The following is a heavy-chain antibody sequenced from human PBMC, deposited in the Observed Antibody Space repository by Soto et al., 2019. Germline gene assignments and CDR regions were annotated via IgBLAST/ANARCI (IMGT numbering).Heavy chain of an antibody. Sequence: VASVKVSCKASGYTFTGYYMHWVRQAPGQGLEWMGWINPNSGGTNYAQKFQGWVTMTRDTSISTAYMELSRLRSDDTAVYYCARDRDSMTYYYGMDVWGQGTTVTVSS. CDR2: INPNSGGT. D-gene: IGHD2-21*02. J-gene: IGHJ6*02. V-gene: IGHV1-2*04. CDR3: ARDRDSMTYYYGMDV. CDR1: GYTFTGYY.